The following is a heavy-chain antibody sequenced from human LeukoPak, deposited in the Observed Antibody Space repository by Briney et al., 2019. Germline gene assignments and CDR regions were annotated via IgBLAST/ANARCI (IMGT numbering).Heavy chain of an antibody. CDR3: ATASGITMIVVVIPNFDY. Sequence: PGGSLRLSCAASGFAFSSYAISWVRQAPGKGLEWVSAISGSGGSTYYADSVKGRFTISRDNSKNTLYLQMNSLRAEDTAVYYCATASGITMIVVVIPNFDYWGQGTLVTVSS. J-gene: IGHJ4*02. CDR1: GFAFSSYA. D-gene: IGHD3-22*01. V-gene: IGHV3-23*01. CDR2: ISGSGGST.